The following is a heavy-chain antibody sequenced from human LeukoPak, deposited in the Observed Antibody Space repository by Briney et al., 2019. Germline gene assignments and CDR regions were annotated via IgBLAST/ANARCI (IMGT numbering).Heavy chain of an antibody. CDR2: IYHSGST. CDR3: ARRCSSTSCKRAPGWFDP. CDR1: GGSISSSSYY. Sequence: SETLSLTCTVSGGSISSSSYYWGWIRQPPGKGLEWIGSIYHSGSTYYNPSLKSRVTISVDTSKNQFSLKLSSVTAADTAVYYCARRCSSTSCKRAPGWFDPWGQGTVVTVSS. V-gene: IGHV4-39*07. D-gene: IGHD2-2*01. J-gene: IGHJ5*02.